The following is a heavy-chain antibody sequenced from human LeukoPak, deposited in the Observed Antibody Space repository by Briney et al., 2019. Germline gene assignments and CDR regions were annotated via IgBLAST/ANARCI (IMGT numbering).Heavy chain of an antibody. D-gene: IGHD3-22*01. J-gene: IGHJ5*01. CDR2: IGSYAGDT. V-gene: IGHV1-18*01. CDR1: TSY. Sequence: ASVKVSCKATSYISWVRQAPGQGLEWMGWIGSYAGDTDYAQKFQGRVTVTTDTSSSTAYMELRSLRSDDTAVYYCARDFWNFDDSRGYYRDFDSWGQGTLVTVSS. CDR3: ARDFWNFDDSRGYYRDFDS.